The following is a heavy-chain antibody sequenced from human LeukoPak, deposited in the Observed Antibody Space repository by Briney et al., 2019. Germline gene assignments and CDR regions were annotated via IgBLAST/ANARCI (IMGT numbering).Heavy chain of an antibody. CDR1: GFSFSSYW. Sequence: PGGSLRLSCEASGFSFSSYWMSWVRQAPGKGLEWVANIRQDGSEKYYVDSVKGRFTISRDNAMSSLYLQMNSLRTDDASVYYCARGGGSFDSWGQGTLVTVSS. V-gene: IGHV3-7*01. J-gene: IGHJ4*02. D-gene: IGHD3-16*01. CDR2: IRQDGSEK. CDR3: ARGGGSFDS.